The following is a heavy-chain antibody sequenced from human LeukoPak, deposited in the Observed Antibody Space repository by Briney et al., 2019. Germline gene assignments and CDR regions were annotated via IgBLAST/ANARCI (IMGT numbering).Heavy chain of an antibody. D-gene: IGHD5-12*01. CDR3: AKDYRGYSGYDLVYDY. CDR1: GFTFSSYG. V-gene: IGHV3-30*18. Sequence: GGSLRLSCAASGFTFSSYGMHWVRQAPGKGLEWVAVISYDGSNKYYADSVKGRFTISRDNSKNTLYLQMNSLRAEDTAVYYCAKDYRGYSGYDLVYDYWGQGTLVTVSS. CDR2: ISYDGSNK. J-gene: IGHJ4*02.